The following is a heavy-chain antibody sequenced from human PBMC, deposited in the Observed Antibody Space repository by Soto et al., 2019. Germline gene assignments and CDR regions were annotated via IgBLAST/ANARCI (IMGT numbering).Heavy chain of an antibody. CDR3: AKLGRGCSSTSCQRWFDP. V-gene: IGHV3-23*01. CDR1: GFTFSSYA. CDR2: LSGSGGST. D-gene: IGHD2-2*01. J-gene: IGHJ5*02. Sequence: EVQLLESGGGLVQPGGSLRLSCAASGFTFSSYAMSWVRQAPGKGLEWVSALSGSGGSTYYAHSVKGRFTISRDNSKNTLYLQMNSLRAEDTAVYYCAKLGRGCSSTSCQRWFDPWGQGTLVTVSS.